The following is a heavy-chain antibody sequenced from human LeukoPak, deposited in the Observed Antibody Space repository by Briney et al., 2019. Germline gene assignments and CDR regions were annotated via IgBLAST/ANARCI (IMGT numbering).Heavy chain of an antibody. D-gene: IGHD2-15*01. V-gene: IGHV3-21*01. Sequence: GGSLRLSCAASGFTFSSYSMNWVRQAPGKGLEWVSSISSSSYIYYADSVKGRFTISRDNAKNSLYLQMNSLRAEDTAVYYCARGIASSGGSCCDYWGQGTLVTVSS. CDR2: ISSSSYI. J-gene: IGHJ4*02. CDR3: ARGIASSGGSCCDY. CDR1: GFTFSSYS.